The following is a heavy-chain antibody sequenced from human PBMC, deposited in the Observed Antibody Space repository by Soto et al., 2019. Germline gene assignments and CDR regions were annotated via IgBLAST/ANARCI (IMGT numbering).Heavy chain of an antibody. CDR2: INPNSGGT. CDR3: ARVRSFYGYFEY. CDR1: GYVFTGYY. V-gene: IGHV1-2*02. Sequence: VASVKVSCKASGYVFTGYYLSWVRQAPGQGLEWMGWINPNSGGTNSSQKFQGRVTMSRDTSINTAYMELSRLSTDDTAIYYCARVRSFYGYFEYWGQGTLVTVS. J-gene: IGHJ4*02. D-gene: IGHD4-17*01.